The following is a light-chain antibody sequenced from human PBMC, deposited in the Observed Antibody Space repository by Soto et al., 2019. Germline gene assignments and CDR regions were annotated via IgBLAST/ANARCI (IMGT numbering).Light chain of an antibody. CDR3: QQSYTIPST. Sequence: DIQMTQSPSSLSASVGDRVTITCRASQRITTFLNWYQQKPGKPPKLLIYGASSLQSGVPLRFSGSGSGTDFTLTISSLEPEDVATYYCQQSYTIPSTFGPGTKVGI. CDR2: GAS. CDR1: QRITTF. V-gene: IGKV1-39*01. J-gene: IGKJ3*01.